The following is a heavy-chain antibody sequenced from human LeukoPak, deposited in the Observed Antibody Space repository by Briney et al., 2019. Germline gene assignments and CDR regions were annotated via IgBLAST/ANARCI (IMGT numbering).Heavy chain of an antibody. Sequence: SETLSLTCTVSGGSISSGGYYWSWIRQHPGKGLEWIGYIYYSGSTYYNPSLKSRVTISVDTSKNQFSLKLSSVTAADTAVYYCARAHPPHYYDSSGFDYWGQGTLVTVSS. CDR1: GGSISSGGYY. D-gene: IGHD3-22*01. V-gene: IGHV4-31*03. CDR3: ARAHPPHYYDSSGFDY. J-gene: IGHJ4*02. CDR2: IYYSGST.